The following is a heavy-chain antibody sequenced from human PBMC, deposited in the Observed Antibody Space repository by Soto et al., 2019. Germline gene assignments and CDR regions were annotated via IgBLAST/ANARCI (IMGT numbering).Heavy chain of an antibody. CDR3: ARAYSSGWSAPYYFDY. V-gene: IGHV4-31*03. CDR2: IYYSGST. Sequence: QVQLQESGPGLVKPSQTLSLTCTVSGGSISSGGYYWSWIRQHPGKVLEWIGYIYYSGSTYYNPSLKSRVTISVDTSKNQFALKLSSVTAADTAVYYCARAYSSGWSAPYYFDYWGQGTLVTVSS. D-gene: IGHD6-19*01. CDR1: GGSISSGGYY. J-gene: IGHJ4*02.